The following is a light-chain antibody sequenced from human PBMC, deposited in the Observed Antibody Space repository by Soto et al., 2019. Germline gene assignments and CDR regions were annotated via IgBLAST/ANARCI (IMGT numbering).Light chain of an antibody. CDR1: SSDIGGYKY. CDR2: EVS. V-gene: IGLV2-14*01. Sequence: QSALTQPASVSGSPGQSITISCTGTSSDIGGYKYVSWYQQHPGKAPKLMIYEVSNRPSGVSNRFSGSKSDNTASLTISGLQAEDEADYYCFSYTMSTALLFGGGTKVTVL. J-gene: IGLJ2*01. CDR3: FSYTMSTALL.